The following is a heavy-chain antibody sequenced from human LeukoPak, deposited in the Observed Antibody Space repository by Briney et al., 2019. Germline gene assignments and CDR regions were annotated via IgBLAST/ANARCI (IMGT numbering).Heavy chain of an antibody. J-gene: IGHJ4*02. CDR1: GGTFSSYA. D-gene: IGHD5-12*01. Sequence: SVKVSXKASGGTFSSYAISWMRQAPGQGLEWMGGIIPIFGTANYAQKFQGRVTITTDESTSTAYMELSSLRSEDTAVYYCARFSGYEHYFIFDYWGQGTLVTVSS. CDR2: IIPIFGTA. V-gene: IGHV1-69*05. CDR3: ARFSGYEHYFIFDY.